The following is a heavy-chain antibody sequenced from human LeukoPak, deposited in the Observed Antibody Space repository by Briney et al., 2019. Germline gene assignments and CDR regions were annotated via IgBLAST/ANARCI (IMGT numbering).Heavy chain of an antibody. CDR3: ARGSPSHYGSGSYYTWWFDP. CDR2: INHSGST. Sequence: PSETLSVTCAVYGGSFSGYYWSWIRQPPGKGLERIGEINHSGSTNYNPSLKSRVTISVDTSKNQFSLKLSSVTAADTAVYYCARGSPSHYGSGSYYTWWFDPWGQGTLVTVSS. V-gene: IGHV4-34*01. CDR1: GGSFSGYY. D-gene: IGHD3-10*01. J-gene: IGHJ5*02.